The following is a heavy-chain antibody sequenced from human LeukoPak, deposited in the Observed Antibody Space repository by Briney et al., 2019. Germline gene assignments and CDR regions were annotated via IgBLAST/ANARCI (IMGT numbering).Heavy chain of an antibody. J-gene: IGHJ4*02. D-gene: IGHD3-10*01. CDR1: GYTFTGYY. CDR2: INPNSGGT. Sequence: GASVNVSCKASGYTFTGYYMHWVRQAPGQGLEWMGWINPNSGGTNYAQKFQGRVTMTRDTSISTAYMELSRLRSDDTAVYYCARVTYYCGSGSYSDCWGQGTLVTVSS. V-gene: IGHV1-2*02. CDR3: ARVTYYCGSGSYSDC.